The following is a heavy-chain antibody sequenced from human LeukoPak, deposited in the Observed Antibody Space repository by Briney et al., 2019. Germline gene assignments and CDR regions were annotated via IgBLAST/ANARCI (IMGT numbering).Heavy chain of an antibody. V-gene: IGHV3-23*01. Sequence: GGSLRLSCAASGFTFSSYAMSWVRRAPGKGLEWVSAISGSGGSTYYADSVKGRFTISRDNSKNTLYLQMNSLRAEDTAVYYCAKRRASGLAAAGTGVFDYWGQGTLVTVSS. CDR2: ISGSGGST. CDR3: AKRRASGLAAAGTGVFDY. D-gene: IGHD6-13*01. CDR1: GFTFSSYA. J-gene: IGHJ4*02.